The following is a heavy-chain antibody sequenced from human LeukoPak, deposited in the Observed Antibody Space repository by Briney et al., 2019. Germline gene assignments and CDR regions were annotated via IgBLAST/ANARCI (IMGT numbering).Heavy chain of an antibody. V-gene: IGHV4-59*12. CDR1: GGSISSYY. CDR2: IYYSGST. D-gene: IGHD3-10*01. J-gene: IGHJ4*02. CDR3: ARKHYYGSGSYPL. Sequence: SETLSLTCTVSGGSISSYYWSWIRQPPGKGLEWIGYIYYSGSTNYNPSLKSRVTISVDTSKNQFSLKLSSVTAADTAVYYCARKHYYGSGSYPLWGQGTLVTVSS.